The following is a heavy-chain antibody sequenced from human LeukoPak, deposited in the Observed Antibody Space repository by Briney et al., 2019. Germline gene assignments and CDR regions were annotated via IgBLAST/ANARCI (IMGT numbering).Heavy chain of an antibody. CDR3: AIVWGGGWYIY. CDR2: IIPIFGTA. D-gene: IGHD6-19*01. J-gene: IGHJ4*02. CDR1: DYIFSGHF. Sequence: SVKVSCKASDYIFSGHFIHWVRQAPGQGLEWMGGIIPIFGTANYAQKFQGRVTITADESTSTAYMELSSLRSEDTAVYYCAIVWGGGWYIYWGQGTLVTVSS. V-gene: IGHV1-69*13.